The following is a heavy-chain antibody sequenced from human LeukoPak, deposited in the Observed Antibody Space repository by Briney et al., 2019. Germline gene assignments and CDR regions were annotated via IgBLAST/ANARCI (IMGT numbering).Heavy chain of an antibody. J-gene: IGHJ4*02. D-gene: IGHD4-11*01. V-gene: IGHV3-53*01. Sequence: GGSLRLSCAASGFSISSHFMTWVRQAPGKGLEWVSVIYTGGITHYADSVAGRFTISRDNSKNTLYLQMNSLRVEDTAVYYCARDQVTSAGGLDYWGQGTLVTVSS. CDR2: IYTGGIT. CDR1: GFSISSHF. CDR3: ARDQVTSAGGLDY.